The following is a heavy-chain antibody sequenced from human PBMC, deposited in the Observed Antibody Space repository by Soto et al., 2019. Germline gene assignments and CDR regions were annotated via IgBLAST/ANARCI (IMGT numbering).Heavy chain of an antibody. CDR2: INHSGST. CDR3: ARPSMTTDPLDAFDI. CDR1: GGSFSGYY. Sequence: SETLSLTCAVYGGSFSGYYWSWIRQPPGKGLEWIGEINHSGSTNYNPSLKSRVTISVDTSKNQFSLKLSSVTAADTAVYYCARPSMTTDPLDAFDIWGQGTMVTVSS. J-gene: IGHJ3*02. V-gene: IGHV4-34*01.